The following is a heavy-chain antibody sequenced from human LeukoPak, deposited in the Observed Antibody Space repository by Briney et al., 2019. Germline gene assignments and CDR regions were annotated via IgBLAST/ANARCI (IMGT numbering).Heavy chain of an antibody. Sequence: ASVRVSCKASGYTFTGYYMHWVRQAPGQGLAWMGGINPNNGGTNYAQKFQGRVTITLDTSISTGYMELSSLRSDDTAIYFCARADGGGWYDFDYWGQGTLVTVFS. CDR3: ARADGGGWYDFDY. CDR1: GYTFTGYY. D-gene: IGHD2-8*02. V-gene: IGHV1-2*02. J-gene: IGHJ4*02. CDR2: INPNNGGT.